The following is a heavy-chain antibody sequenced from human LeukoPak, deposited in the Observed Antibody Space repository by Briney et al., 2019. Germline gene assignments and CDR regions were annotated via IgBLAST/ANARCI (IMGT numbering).Heavy chain of an antibody. CDR1: GYTFTSYF. V-gene: IGHV1-46*01. CDR3: VRDLGYYDSSGYPTHFDY. J-gene: IGHJ4*02. D-gene: IGHD3-22*01. CDR2: INPGSGST. Sequence: ASVTVSCKASGYTFTSYFIHWVRQAPGQGLEWMGIINPGSGSTSYTQKFRDRVTMTRDKSTSTVNMELSSLRSEDTAVYYCVRDLGYYDSSGYPTHFDYWGQGTLATVSS.